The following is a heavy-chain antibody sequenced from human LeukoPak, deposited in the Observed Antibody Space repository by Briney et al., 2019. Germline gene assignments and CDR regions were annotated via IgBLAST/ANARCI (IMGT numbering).Heavy chain of an antibody. CDR2: INPNSVGT. V-gene: IGHV1-2*02. CDR1: VYTFTGYY. J-gene: IGHJ6*02. CDR3: ARDRYDFWSGYPPRYYYYGMDV. Sequence: GASVKVSCKASVYTFTGYYMHWVRQAPGQGLEWMGWINPNSVGTSNAQKCQSRVNMTRDTSISTAYMELSRLRSDDTAVYYCARDRYDFWSGYPPRYYYYGMDVWGQGTTVTVSS. D-gene: IGHD3-3*01.